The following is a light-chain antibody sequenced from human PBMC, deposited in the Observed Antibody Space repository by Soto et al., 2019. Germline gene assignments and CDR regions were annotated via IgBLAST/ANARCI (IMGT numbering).Light chain of an antibody. CDR1: QSVSSY. J-gene: IGKJ4*01. CDR2: DAS. CDR3: QQRSNWLT. Sequence: IVVTQSPATLSLSPGERATLSCRASQSVSSYLAWYQQKPGQAPRLLIYDASNRATGIPARFSGSGSGTDFTLTISSLEPEDFAVYYCQQRSNWLTFGGGTKV. V-gene: IGKV3-11*01.